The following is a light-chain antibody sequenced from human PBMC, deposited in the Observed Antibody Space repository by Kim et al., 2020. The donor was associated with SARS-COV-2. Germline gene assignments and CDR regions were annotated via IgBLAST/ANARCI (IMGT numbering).Light chain of an antibody. Sequence: SASVGDRITITCRASQPITNSLNWYQQKPGKAPRLLIYAASSLRSGVPLRFTGSGSGTDFTLTISSLQPEDFATYYCQQSSTTLTLGGGTKVDIK. CDR3: QQSSTTLT. V-gene: IGKV1-39*01. CDR1: QPITNS. J-gene: IGKJ4*01. CDR2: AAS.